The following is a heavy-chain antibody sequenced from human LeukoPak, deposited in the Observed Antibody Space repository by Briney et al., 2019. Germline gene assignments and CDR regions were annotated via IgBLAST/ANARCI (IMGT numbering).Heavy chain of an antibody. V-gene: IGHV1-18*01. D-gene: IGHD2-15*01. CDR2: ISAYNGNT. Sequence: GASVKVSCKASGYTFTSYGISGVRQAPGQGLEWMGWISAYNGNTNYAQKLQGRVTMTTDTSTSTAYMELRSLRSDDTAVYYCARVWGYCSGGSCYSVYYYMDVWGKGTTVTVSS. CDR3: ARVWGYCSGGSCYSVYYYMDV. J-gene: IGHJ6*03. CDR1: GYTFTSYG.